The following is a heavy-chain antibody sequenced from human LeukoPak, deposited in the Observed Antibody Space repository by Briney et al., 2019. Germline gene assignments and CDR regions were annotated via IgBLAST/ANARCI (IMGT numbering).Heavy chain of an antibody. CDR2: ISGSGGST. CDR3: AKEGAYSTTGRFDY. Sequence: GGSLRLSCAASGFTFSSYAMSWVRQAPGKGLEWVSGISGSGGSTYYADSVKGRFTISRDKSKNTLYLQMDSLRAEDTAVYYCAKEGAYSTTGRFDYWGQGTLVTVSS. J-gene: IGHJ4*02. V-gene: IGHV3-23*01. D-gene: IGHD4-11*01. CDR1: GFTFSSYA.